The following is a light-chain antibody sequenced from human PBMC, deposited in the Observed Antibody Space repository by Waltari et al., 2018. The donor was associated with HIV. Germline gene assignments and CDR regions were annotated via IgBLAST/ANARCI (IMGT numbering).Light chain of an antibody. V-gene: IGLV2-8*01. CDR3: SSYAGYNTVV. Sequence: QSALTQPPSAYGSPGQSVTISCTGTSSDGGSYNFVSWYRQYTCNTPNLMIYEVTKRPSGVPYRFSVSKSGNTASLTVSGLQAEDEADYYCSSYAGYNTVVFGGGTKLTVL. J-gene: IGLJ2*01. CDR2: EVT. CDR1: SSDGGSYNF.